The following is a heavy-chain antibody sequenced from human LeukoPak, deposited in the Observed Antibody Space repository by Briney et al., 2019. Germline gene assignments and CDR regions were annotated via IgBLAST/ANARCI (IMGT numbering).Heavy chain of an antibody. CDR1: GGSISSYY. CDR3: ARDLYSGVFDY. Sequence: PSETLSLTCTVSGGSISSYYWSWIRQPPGKGLEWIGYIYYSGSTNYNPSLKSRVTISVDTSKNQFSLKLSSVTAVDTAVYYCARDLYSGVFDYWGQGTLVTVSS. CDR2: IYYSGST. D-gene: IGHD1-26*01. V-gene: IGHV4-59*01. J-gene: IGHJ4*02.